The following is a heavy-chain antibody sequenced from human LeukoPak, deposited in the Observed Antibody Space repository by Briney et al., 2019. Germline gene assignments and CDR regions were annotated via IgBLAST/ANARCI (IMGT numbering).Heavy chain of an antibody. D-gene: IGHD6-13*01. J-gene: IGHJ4*02. V-gene: IGHV3-7*01. CDR3: ARDKAHLAAAGFIDY. Sequence: GGSLRLSCAASGFTVSSNYMSWVRQAPGKGLEWVANTKQDGSEKYYVDSVMGRFTISRDNAKNSLYLQMNSLGAEDTAVYYCARDKAHLAAAGFIDYWGQGTLVTVSS. CDR1: GFTVSSNY. CDR2: TKQDGSEK.